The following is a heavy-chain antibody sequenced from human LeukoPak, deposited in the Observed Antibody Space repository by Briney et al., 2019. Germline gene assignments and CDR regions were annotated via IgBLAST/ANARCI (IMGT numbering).Heavy chain of an antibody. CDR2: ISSDGSST. J-gene: IGHJ4*02. CDR1: GFTFRNHW. D-gene: IGHD6-6*01. Sequence: GGSLRLSCAASGFTFRNHWMHWVRQTPGKGLVWVSRISSDGSSTTYADSVKGRFTISRDNAKNTLYLQMNNLRAEDTAMYYCARDQRVTGRPDIDYRGQGTLVIVSS. V-gene: IGHV3-74*03. CDR3: ARDQRVTGRPDIDY.